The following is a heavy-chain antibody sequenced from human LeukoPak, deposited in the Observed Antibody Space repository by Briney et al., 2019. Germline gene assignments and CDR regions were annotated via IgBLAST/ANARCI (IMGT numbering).Heavy chain of an antibody. CDR3: AGVVAATGYFDY. J-gene: IGHJ4*02. CDR1: EFTFSSYA. CDR2: ISGSGGST. D-gene: IGHD2-15*01. Sequence: GGSLRLSCAASEFTFSSYAMSWVRQAPGKGLEWVSAISGSGGSTYYADSVKGRFSISRDNSKNTLYLQMNSLRAEDTAVYYCAGVVAATGYFDYWGQGTLVTVSS. V-gene: IGHV3-23*01.